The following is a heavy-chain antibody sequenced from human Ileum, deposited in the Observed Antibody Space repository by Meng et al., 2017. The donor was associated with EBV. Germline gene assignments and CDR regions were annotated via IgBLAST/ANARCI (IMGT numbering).Heavy chain of an antibody. V-gene: IGHV4-4*02. CDR2: IFHSGIA. Sequence: VNDSGTRLLPCVAAGWSISTSKGLTWSRRPPGKGLRWIGKIFHSGIANSTPSLKTRVTISVDKCKSQFSLKLSSVTAADTAVYYCAGKREYVNAWPFDYWGQGTLVTVSS. CDR1: GWSISTSKG. D-gene: IGHD2/OR15-2a*01. CDR3: AGKREYVNAWPFDY. J-gene: IGHJ4*02.